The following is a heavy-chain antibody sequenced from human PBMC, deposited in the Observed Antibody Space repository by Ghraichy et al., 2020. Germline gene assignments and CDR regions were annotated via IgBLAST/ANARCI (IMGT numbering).Heavy chain of an antibody. CDR1: GGTFSSYA. Sequence: SVKVSCKASGGTFSSYAISWVRQAPGQGLEWMGGIIPIFGTANYAQKFQGRVTITADESTSTAYMELSSLRSEDTAVYYCAREPIVPAAIPNWFDPWGQGTLVTVSS. D-gene: IGHD2-2*02. CDR3: AREPIVPAAIPNWFDP. CDR2: IIPIFGTA. V-gene: IGHV1-69*13. J-gene: IGHJ5*02.